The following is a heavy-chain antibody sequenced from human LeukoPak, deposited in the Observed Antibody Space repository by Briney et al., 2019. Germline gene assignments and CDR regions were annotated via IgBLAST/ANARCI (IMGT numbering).Heavy chain of an antibody. V-gene: IGHV5-51*01. CDR3: ARQGGAGYSYGFDY. J-gene: IGHJ4*02. CDR2: IYCGDCYT. CDR1: GYSFTSFW. D-gene: IGHD5-18*01. Sequence: GESLKISCKGSGYSFTSFWIGWVRQMPGKGLGLIGIIYCGDCYTSYSPSFQAQVTISADKSISTAYLQWSSLKASDTAMYYCARQGGAGYSYGFDYWGQGTLVTVSS.